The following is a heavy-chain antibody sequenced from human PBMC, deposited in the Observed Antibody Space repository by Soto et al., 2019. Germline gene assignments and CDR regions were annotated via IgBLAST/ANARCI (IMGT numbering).Heavy chain of an antibody. J-gene: IGHJ5*02. CDR2: INHSGST. Sequence: PSVPMSLTCAVDDGSSSGYYWSWISKPPGKGLEWIGEINHSGSTNYNPSLKSRVTISVDTSKNQFPLKLSSVTAADTAVYYCARMGIAAAGTRERSRWFDPWGQGTLVTVSS. V-gene: IGHV4-34*01. CDR1: DGSSSGYY. D-gene: IGHD6-13*01. CDR3: ARMGIAAAGTRERSRWFDP.